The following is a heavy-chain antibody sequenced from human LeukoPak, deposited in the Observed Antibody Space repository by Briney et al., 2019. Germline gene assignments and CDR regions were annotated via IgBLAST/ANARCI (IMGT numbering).Heavy chain of an antibody. V-gene: IGHV1-69*05. D-gene: IGHD1-1*01. J-gene: IGHJ5*02. CDR3: ARDGKEYNPPGRDNWFDP. CDR2: IIPIFGTA. Sequence: GASVKVSCKASGGTFSSYAISWVRQAPGQGLEWMGGIIPIFGTANYAQKFQGRVTITTDESTSTAYMELSSLRSEDTAVYYCARDGKEYNPPGRDNWFDPWGQGTLVTVSS. CDR1: GGTFSSYA.